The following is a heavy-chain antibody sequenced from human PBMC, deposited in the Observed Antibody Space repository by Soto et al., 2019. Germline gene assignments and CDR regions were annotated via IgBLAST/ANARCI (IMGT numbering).Heavy chain of an antibody. CDR1: GGSISSGGYY. J-gene: IGHJ5*02. D-gene: IGHD1-26*01. V-gene: IGHV4-31*03. CDR3: AREVGATVGIWFDP. Sequence: SEALSLTCTVSGGSISSGGYYWSLIRQHPGKGLEWIGYIYYSGSTYYNPSLKSRVTISVDTSKNQFSLKLSSVTAADTAVYYCAREVGATVGIWFDPWGQGTLVTVSS. CDR2: IYYSGST.